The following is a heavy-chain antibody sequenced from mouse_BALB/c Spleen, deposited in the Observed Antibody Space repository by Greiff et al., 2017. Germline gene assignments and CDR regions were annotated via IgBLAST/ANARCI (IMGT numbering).Heavy chain of an antibody. CDR1: GFSLTSYG. V-gene: IGHV2-9*02. D-gene: IGHD2-1*01. CDR3: ARDHYGNYYAMDY. Sequence: VQLQQSGPGLVAPSQSLSITCTVSGFSLTSYGVHWVRQPPGKGLEWLGVIWAGGSTNYNSALMSRLSISKDNSKSQVFLKMNSLQTDDTAMYYCARDHYGNYYAMDYWGQGTSVTVSS. CDR2: IWAGGST. J-gene: IGHJ4*01.